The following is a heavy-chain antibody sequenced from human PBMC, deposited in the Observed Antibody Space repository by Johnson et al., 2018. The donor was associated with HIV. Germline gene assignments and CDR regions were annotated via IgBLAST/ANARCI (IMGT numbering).Heavy chain of an antibody. CDR2: IKQDGSEK. CDR1: GFTFSSYW. D-gene: IGHD1-26*01. V-gene: IGHV3-7*01. J-gene: IGHJ3*02. CDR3: ARDRGLWERNGAGAFDI. Sequence: VQLVESGGGLVQPGGSLRLSCAASGFTFSSYWMSWVRQAPGKGLEWVANIKQDGSEKYYVDSVKGRFTIPRDNAKNSLYLQMNSLRAEDTAVYYCARDRGLWERNGAGAFDIWGQGTMVTVSS.